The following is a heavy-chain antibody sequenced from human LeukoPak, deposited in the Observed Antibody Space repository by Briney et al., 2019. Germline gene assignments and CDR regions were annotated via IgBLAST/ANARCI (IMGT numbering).Heavy chain of an antibody. CDR1: GGSISSGGYY. J-gene: IGHJ4*02. CDR2: IYYSGST. D-gene: IGHD1-1*01. V-gene: IGHV4-31*03. Sequence: SQTLSLTCTVSGGSISSGGYYWSWIRQHPGKGLEWIGYIYYSGSTYYNPSLKSRVTISVDTSKNQFSLKLSSVTAADTAVYYCAREDSWRDLPGGLDYWGQGTLVTVSS. CDR3: AREDSWRDLPGGLDY.